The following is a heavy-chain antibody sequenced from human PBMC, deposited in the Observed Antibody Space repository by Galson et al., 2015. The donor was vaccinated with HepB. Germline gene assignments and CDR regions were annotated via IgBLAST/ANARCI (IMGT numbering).Heavy chain of an antibody. J-gene: IGHJ6*02. CDR2: INPSGGST. CDR3: ARDRTYTIFGVVTRAGMDV. D-gene: IGHD3-3*01. CDR1: GYTFTSYY. V-gene: IGHV1-46*01. Sequence: SVKVSCKASGYTFTSYYMHWVRQAPGQGLEWMGIINPSGGSTSYAQKFQGRVTMTRDTSTSTVYMELSSLRSEDTAVYYCARDRTYTIFGVVTRAGMDVWGQGTTVTVSS.